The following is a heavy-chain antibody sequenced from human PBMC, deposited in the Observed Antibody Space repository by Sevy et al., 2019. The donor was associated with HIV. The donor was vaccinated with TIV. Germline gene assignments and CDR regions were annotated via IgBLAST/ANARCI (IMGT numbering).Heavy chain of an antibody. CDR1: GGTFSNYA. CDR2: ITPFFGTT. D-gene: IGHD4-17*01. CDR3: ARGNGVTTRGDYFDY. Sequence: ASVKVSCKASGGTFSNYAINWVRQAPGQGLEWMGGITPFFGTTNYAQRFQGRVTITTDESTSAAYMELSSLTSEDTAVYYCARGNGVTTRGDYFDYWGQGTLVTVSS. J-gene: IGHJ4*02. V-gene: IGHV1-69*05.